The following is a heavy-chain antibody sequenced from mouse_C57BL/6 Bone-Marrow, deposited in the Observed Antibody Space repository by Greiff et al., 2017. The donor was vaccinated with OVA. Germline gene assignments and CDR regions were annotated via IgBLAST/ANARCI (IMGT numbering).Heavy chain of an antibody. V-gene: IGHV5-6*01. D-gene: IGHD1-1*02. CDR3: ARLGVVYFDY. CDR1: GFTFSSYG. Sequence: EVKLMESGGDLVKPGGSLKLSCAASGFTFSSYGMSWVRQTPDKRLEWVATISSGGSYTYYPDSVKGRFTISRDNAKNTLYLQMSSLKSEATAMYYCARLGVVYFDYWGQGTTLTVSS. J-gene: IGHJ2*01. CDR2: ISSGGSYT.